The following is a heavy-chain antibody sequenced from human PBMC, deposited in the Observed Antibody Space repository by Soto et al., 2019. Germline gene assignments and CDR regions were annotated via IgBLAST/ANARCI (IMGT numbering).Heavy chain of an antibody. Sequence: GGSLRLSCAASGFTFSSHGMHWVRQAPGKGLQWVAIIWYDGNHIEYADSVKGRFTISRDNSKNTLYLQMNSLRVEDTAVYYCVRDRPTVGATDYWGQGTLVTVSS. CDR3: VRDRPTVGATDY. CDR1: GFTFSSHG. J-gene: IGHJ4*02. V-gene: IGHV3-33*01. CDR2: IWYDGNHI. D-gene: IGHD1-26*01.